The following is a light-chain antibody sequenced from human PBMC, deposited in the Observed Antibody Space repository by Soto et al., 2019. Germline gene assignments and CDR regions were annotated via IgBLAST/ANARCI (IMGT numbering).Light chain of an antibody. V-gene: IGKV1-39*01. Sequence: DIQMTQSPSSLSASVGDRVTITCRASQSISNHLNWYQHKPGTAPSLLSYTASSLQSGVPSRFSGSGSGTDFTLTISSLQPEDCATYYCQEAYSTLTFGGGTKVEIK. J-gene: IGKJ4*01. CDR1: QSISNH. CDR3: QEAYSTLT. CDR2: TAS.